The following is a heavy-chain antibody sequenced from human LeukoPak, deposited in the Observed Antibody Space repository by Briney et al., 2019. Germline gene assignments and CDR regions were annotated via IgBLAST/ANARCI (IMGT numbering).Heavy chain of an antibody. J-gene: IGHJ4*02. D-gene: IGHD1-26*01. CDR3: AKSGGYGLIDY. Sequence: PSETLSLTCTVSGGSISNSRDYWAWIRQPPGKGLEWIANIYYSGSTYYSPSLKSRVTISVDTSKNQFSLKLSSVTAADTAMYYCAKSGGYGLIDYWGQGTLVTVSS. CDR2: IYYSGST. V-gene: IGHV4-39*01. CDR1: GGSISNSRDY.